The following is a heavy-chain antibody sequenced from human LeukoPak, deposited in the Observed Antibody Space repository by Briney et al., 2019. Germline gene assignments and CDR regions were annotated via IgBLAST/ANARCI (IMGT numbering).Heavy chain of an antibody. CDR1: GLTVSSNY. J-gene: IGHJ4*02. CDR3: ARAPRMVHFDY. Sequence: GGSLRLSCAASGLTVSSNYMTWVRQAAGPGLEWVSVLYSAGSTYYADSVKGRFTIPRDNSKNTLYLQMNSLRAEDTAVYYCARAPRMVHFDYWGQGTLVTVSS. CDR2: LYSAGST. D-gene: IGHD6-13*01. V-gene: IGHV3-53*01.